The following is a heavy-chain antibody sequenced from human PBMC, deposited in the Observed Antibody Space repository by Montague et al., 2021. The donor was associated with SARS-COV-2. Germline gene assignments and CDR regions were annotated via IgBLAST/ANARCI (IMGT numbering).Heavy chain of an antibody. CDR1: GYSFTSYW. Sequence: QSGAEVKKPGESLRISCKGSGYSFTSYWISWVRQMPGKGLEWMGRLDPSYSYTKYSPSFQGHVTISADKSISTAYLEWSSVQASDTAMYYCARRRGGYNHHDAIDLWGQGTMVTVSS. D-gene: IGHD5-24*01. CDR2: LDPSYSYT. J-gene: IGHJ3*01. CDR3: ARRRGGYNHHDAIDL. V-gene: IGHV5-10-1*01.